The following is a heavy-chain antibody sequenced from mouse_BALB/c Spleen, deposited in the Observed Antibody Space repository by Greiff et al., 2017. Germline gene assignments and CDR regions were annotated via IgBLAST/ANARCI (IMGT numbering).Heavy chain of an antibody. V-gene: IGHV1-69*02. CDR3: ERKRRHAMDY. J-gene: IGHJ4*01. Sequence: QVQLQQSGAELVKPGASVKLSCKASGYTFTSYWMHWVKQRPGQGLEWIGEIDPSDSYTNYNQKFKGKATLTVDKSSSTAYMQLSSLTSEDSAVYSCERKRRHAMDYWGQGTSVTVSS. CDR1: GYTFTSYW. CDR2: IDPSDSYT. D-gene: IGHD1-2*01.